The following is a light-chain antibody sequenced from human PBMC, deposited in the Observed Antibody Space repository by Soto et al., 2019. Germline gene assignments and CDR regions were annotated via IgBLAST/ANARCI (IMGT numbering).Light chain of an antibody. CDR2: DTG. V-gene: IGLV7-46*01. Sequence: QAVVTQEPSMTVFPGGTVTLTCGSSTGPVTSSHYPSWFQQKPGQAPTALLFDTGDKDSWTPARFSGSLLGGKAALTLSGAQSEDEADYYCLLYYNDALWVFGGGTKVTVL. CDR1: TGPVTSSHY. CDR3: LLYYNDALWV. J-gene: IGLJ3*02.